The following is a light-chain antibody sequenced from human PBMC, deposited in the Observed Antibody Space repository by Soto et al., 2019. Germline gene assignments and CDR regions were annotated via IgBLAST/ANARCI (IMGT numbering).Light chain of an antibody. V-gene: IGKV3-15*01. Sequence: EIVMTQSPDTLSVSPGERATLSCRPSQSVANSIAWYQQKPGQAPRLLIYSASTRATGIPARFSGSGSGTGFTLTISSLQSEDFATYYCQQSNNYRTFGQGTKVDIK. CDR3: QQSNNYRT. J-gene: IGKJ1*01. CDR1: QSVANS. CDR2: SAS.